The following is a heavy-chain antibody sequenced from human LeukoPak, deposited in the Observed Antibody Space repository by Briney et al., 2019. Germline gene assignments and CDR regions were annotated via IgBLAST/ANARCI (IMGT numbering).Heavy chain of an antibody. D-gene: IGHD3-9*01. CDR2: IHYSGST. J-gene: IGHJ4*02. CDR3: ARLPERSDLLPSYANSFDW. CDR1: GGSISSGNYY. Sequence: SETLSLTCTVSGGSISSGNYYWAWIRPPPGKGLEWIGNIHYSGSTYYNASLNSRITMSIDTSKNRFSLRLSSVTAADTAVFFCARLPERSDLLPSYANSFDWWGQGTLVTVSS. V-gene: IGHV4-39*01.